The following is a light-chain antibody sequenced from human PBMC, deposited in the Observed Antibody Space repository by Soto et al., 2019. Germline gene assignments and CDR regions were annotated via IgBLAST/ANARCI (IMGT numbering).Light chain of an antibody. CDR1: QSISNW. Sequence: DIQMTQSPSTLSASVGDRVTITCWASQSISNWLAWLQQKPGKAPNLLIYKASSLESGVPSRFSGSGSGTEFTLTISSLQPDDFATYYCQQYNSYPWTFGQGTKVEIK. CDR2: KAS. CDR3: QQYNSYPWT. J-gene: IGKJ1*01. V-gene: IGKV1-5*03.